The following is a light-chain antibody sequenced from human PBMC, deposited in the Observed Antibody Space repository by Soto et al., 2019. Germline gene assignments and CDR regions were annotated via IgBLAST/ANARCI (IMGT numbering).Light chain of an antibody. CDR2: GVS. CDR1: SSDVGSSNL. CDR3: SSYTSSSTLV. V-gene: IGLV2-14*02. J-gene: IGLJ1*01. Sequence: QSALTQPASVSGSPGQSITISCTGTSSDVGSSNLVSWYQQHPGKAPKVMIYGVSTRPSGVSNRFSGSKSGNTASLTISGLQAEDEADYYCSSYTSSSTLVFGTGTKVTVL.